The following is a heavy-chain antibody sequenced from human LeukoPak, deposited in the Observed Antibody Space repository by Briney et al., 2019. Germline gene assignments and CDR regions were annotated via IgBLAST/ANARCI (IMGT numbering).Heavy chain of an antibody. J-gene: IGHJ3*01. D-gene: IGHD3-10*01. CDR2: SRNKAASYTT. V-gene: IGHV3-72*01. CDR3: ARGFHSFDV. Sequence: GGSLRLSCAASGFTFSDHYMDWVRQAPGKGLEWVGRSRNKAASYTTGYAASVKGRFTVSRDESKNSLYLQMNSLKTEDTAVYYCARGFHSFDVWGQGTMVTVSS. CDR1: GFTFSDHY.